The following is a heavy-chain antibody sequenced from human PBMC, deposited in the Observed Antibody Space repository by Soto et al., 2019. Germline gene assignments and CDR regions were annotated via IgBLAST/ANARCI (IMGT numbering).Heavy chain of an antibody. CDR3: ARSSRWYYGYPSYFDY. J-gene: IGHJ4*02. Sequence: ETLSLTCTVSGGSISSYYWSWIRQPPGKGLEWIGYIYYSGSTNYNPSLKSRVTISVDTSKNQFSLKLSSVTAADTAAYYCARSSRWYYGYPSYFDYWGQGTLDTVSS. D-gene: IGHD3-10*01. V-gene: IGHV4-59*01. CDR2: IYYSGST. CDR1: GGSISSYY.